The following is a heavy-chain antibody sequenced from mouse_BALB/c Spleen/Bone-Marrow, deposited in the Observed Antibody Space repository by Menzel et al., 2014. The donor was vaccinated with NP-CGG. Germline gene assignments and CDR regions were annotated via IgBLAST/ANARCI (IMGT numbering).Heavy chain of an antibody. V-gene: IGHV1-20*01. CDR2: INPYNGDT. J-gene: IGHJ3*01. Sequence: VQLHQSGPELAKPGAAVKLSCKASNYSFTEYFMNWVKQSHGKSLEWIGRINPYNGDTFYNQKFKDKTTLTADKSSSTAYMQLSSLTSADSAVYYCAREARTGAWFSNWGQGTPVT. CDR3: AREARTGAWFSN. D-gene: IGHD4-1*01. CDR1: NYSFTEYF.